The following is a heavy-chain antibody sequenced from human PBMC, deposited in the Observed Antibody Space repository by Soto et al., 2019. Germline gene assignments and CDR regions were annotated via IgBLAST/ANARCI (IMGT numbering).Heavy chain of an antibody. D-gene: IGHD3-10*01. J-gene: IGHJ4*02. CDR2: IIPIFGTP. V-gene: IGHV1-69*01. Sequence: QVQLVQSGAEVKKPWSSVKVSCKASGGIFSTYAIIWLRQAPGQGLEWMGGIIPIFGTPNYAQRFQGRVTITADESTSTAYMELSRLRSEDTAVYYCARDRDDYGSGNYYNRIDFWGQGTLVTVSS. CDR1: GGIFSTYA. CDR3: ARDRDDYGSGNYYNRIDF.